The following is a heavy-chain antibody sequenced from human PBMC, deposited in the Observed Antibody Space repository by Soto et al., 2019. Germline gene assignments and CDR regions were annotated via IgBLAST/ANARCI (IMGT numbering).Heavy chain of an antibody. V-gene: IGHV3-30-3*01. Sequence: GGSLRLSCAASGFTFSSYAMHWVRQAPGKGLEWVAVISYDGSNKYYADSVKGRFTISRDNSKNTLYLQMNSLRAEDTAVYYCARDPGHDYSNYGFFDYWGQGTLVTVSS. CDR3: ARDPGHDYSNYGFFDY. D-gene: IGHD4-4*01. J-gene: IGHJ4*02. CDR2: ISYDGSNK. CDR1: GFTFSSYA.